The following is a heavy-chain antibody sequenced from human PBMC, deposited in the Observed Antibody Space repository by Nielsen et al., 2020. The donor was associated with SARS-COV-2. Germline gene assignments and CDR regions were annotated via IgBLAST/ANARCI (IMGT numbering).Heavy chain of an antibody. V-gene: IGHV3-73*01. D-gene: IGHD3-10*01. CDR3: AVSGWFDP. CDR2: IRSYANEYAT. CDR1: GFTFSGSA. J-gene: IGHJ5*02. Sequence: GESLKISCVASGFTFSGSAMHWVRQASGKGLEWVGRIRSYANEYATAYAASVKGRFTISRDDSKNTAYLQMNSLRAEDTAVYYCAVSGWFDPWGQGTLVTVSS.